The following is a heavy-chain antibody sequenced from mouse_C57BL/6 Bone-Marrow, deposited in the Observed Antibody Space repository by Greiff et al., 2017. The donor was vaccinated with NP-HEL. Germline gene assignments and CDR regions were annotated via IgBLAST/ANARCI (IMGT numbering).Heavy chain of an antibody. J-gene: IGHJ4*01. CDR1: GFTFSSYA. CDR2: ISDGGSYT. V-gene: IGHV5-4*01. D-gene: IGHD1-1*01. Sequence: DVMLVESGGGLVKPGGSLKLSCAASGFTFSSYAMSWVRQTPEKRLEWVATISDGGSYTYYPDNVKGRFTISRDNAKNNLYLQMSHLKSEDTAMYYCARDRRLLYAMDYWGQGTSVTVSS. CDR3: ARDRRLLYAMDY.